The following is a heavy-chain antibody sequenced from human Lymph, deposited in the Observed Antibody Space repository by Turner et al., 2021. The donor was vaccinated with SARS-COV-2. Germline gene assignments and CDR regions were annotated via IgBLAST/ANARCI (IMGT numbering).Heavy chain of an antibody. CDR3: AKEGLSGRRLQFVPYFAY. J-gene: IGHJ4*02. CDR1: GFAFDDYA. V-gene: IGHV3-43*02. Sequence: EVQLVESGGGVVQPGGSLRLSCAASGFAFDDYAMHWVRQAPGKGLEWVSLISGDGGSTYYADSVKGRFTISRDESKNSLYLQINSLRTEDTALYYCAKEGLSGRRLQFVPYFAYWGQGTLVSVSS. D-gene: IGHD5-12*01. CDR2: ISGDGGST.